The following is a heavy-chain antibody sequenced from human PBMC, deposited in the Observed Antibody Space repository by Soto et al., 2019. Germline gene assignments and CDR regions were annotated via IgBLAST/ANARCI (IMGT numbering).Heavy chain of an antibody. CDR3: AKDLGTMVRGVFDY. J-gene: IGHJ4*02. Sequence: EVQLVESGGGLVQPGRSLRLSCAASGFTFDDYAMHWVRQAPGKGLEWVSGISWNSGSIGYADSVKGRFTISRDNAKTSLYLQMNSLRAEDTALYYCAKDLGTMVRGVFDYWGQGTLVTVSS. V-gene: IGHV3-9*01. D-gene: IGHD3-10*01. CDR1: GFTFDDYA. CDR2: ISWNSGSI.